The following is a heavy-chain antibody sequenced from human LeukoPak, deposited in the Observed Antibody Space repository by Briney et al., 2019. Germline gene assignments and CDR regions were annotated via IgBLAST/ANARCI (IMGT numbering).Heavy chain of an antibody. CDR1: GGTFSSYA. CDR3: ATSEYCSSTSCYFFAFDI. Sequence: SVKVSCKASGGTFSSYAISWVRQAPGQGLEWVGGIIPILGTANYAQKFQGRVTITTDESTSTAYMELSSLRSEDTAVYYCATSEYCSSTSCYFFAFDIWGQGTMVTVSS. J-gene: IGHJ3*02. D-gene: IGHD2-2*01. V-gene: IGHV1-69*05. CDR2: IIPILGTA.